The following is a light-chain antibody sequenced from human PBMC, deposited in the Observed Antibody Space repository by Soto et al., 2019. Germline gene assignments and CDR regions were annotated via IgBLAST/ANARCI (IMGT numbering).Light chain of an antibody. CDR2: VAS. J-gene: IGKJ4*01. V-gene: IGKV1-39*01. Sequence: DIQMTQSPSSLSASVGDRVTISCRASQSISTYLNWYQHKPGQAPSLLIFVASSLQSGVPSRFSGSESGTDFTLTISSLQPEDFATYYCQQSHSAPLTFGGGTKVEIK. CDR3: QQSHSAPLT. CDR1: QSISTY.